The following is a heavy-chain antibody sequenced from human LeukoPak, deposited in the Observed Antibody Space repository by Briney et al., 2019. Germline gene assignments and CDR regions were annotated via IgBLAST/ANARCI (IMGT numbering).Heavy chain of an antibody. J-gene: IGHJ4*02. D-gene: IGHD3-10*02. Sequence: GGSLRLSCAASGFTFSTYAMSWVRQAPGKGLECVSSISGSGYSTYYADSVKGRFTISRDNSKNTLYLQMNSLRAEDTAVYYCAKDRSDNTTWYVGSHWGQGTLVTVSS. CDR2: ISGSGYST. CDR3: AKDRSDNTTWYVGSH. V-gene: IGHV3-23*01. CDR1: GFTFSTYA.